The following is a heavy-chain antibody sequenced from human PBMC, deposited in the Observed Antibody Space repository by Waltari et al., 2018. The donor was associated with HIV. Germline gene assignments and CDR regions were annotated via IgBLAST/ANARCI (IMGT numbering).Heavy chain of an antibody. V-gene: IGHV3-15*01. CDR2: IKSTTDGGTT. CDR3: TTALVGATKDY. Sequence: EVQLVESGGGLVKPGGSLRLSCAASGFTLSNAWMSWVRQAPGKGLGWGGRIKSTTDGGTTDDAAPVKGRFTISRDDSKNTLYLQMNSLKTDDTAGYYCTTALVGATKDYWGQGTLVTVSS. CDR1: GFTLSNAW. D-gene: IGHD1-26*01. J-gene: IGHJ4*02.